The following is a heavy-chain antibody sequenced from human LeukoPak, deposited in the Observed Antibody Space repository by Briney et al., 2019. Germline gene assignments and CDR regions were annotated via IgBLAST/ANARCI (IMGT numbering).Heavy chain of an antibody. J-gene: IGHJ4*02. CDR1: GGSISSGGYY. D-gene: IGHD1-1*01. CDR2: IYHSGST. V-gene: IGHV4-30-2*01. CDR3: ARGGLERHFDY. Sequence: SETLSLTCTVSGGSISSGGYYWNWIRQPPGKGLEWIGYIYHSGSTYYNPSLKSRVTISVDRSKNQFSLKLGSVTAADTAVYYCARGGLERHFDYWGQGTLVTVSS.